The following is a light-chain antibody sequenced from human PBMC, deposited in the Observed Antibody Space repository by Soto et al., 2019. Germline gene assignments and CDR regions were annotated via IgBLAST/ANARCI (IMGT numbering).Light chain of an antibody. CDR2: ASS. Sequence: DIQMTQSPSSVSSSVGERVTITCRGSQGISSWLAWYQQKPRKSPKLLIYASSSLQSGVPSSFSSSGSGTDFTLTISSLQPEDFATYYLQPANSFPLNFGGGAKVEIK. J-gene: IGKJ4*01. V-gene: IGKV1-12*01. CDR1: QGISSW. CDR3: QPANSFPLN.